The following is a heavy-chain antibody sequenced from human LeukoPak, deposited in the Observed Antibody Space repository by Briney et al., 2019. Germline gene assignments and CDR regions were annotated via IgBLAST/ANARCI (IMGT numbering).Heavy chain of an antibody. CDR1: GFTFSTYA. V-gene: IGHV3-23*01. CDR2: ISGIGGSK. J-gene: IGHJ5*02. CDR3: AKGVEYSSSPWFDP. Sequence: GGSLGLSCAASGFTFSTYAMSWVRQAPGKGLEWVSAISGIGGSKYYADSVKGRYTSSRDNSKNTLYLQMNSLRAEDTAVYYCAKGVEYSSSPWFDPWGQGTLVTVSS. D-gene: IGHD6-6*01.